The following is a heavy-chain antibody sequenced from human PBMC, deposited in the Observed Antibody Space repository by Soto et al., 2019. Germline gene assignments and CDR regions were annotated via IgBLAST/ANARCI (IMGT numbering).Heavy chain of an antibody. Sequence: QVQLQESGPGLVKPSETLSLTCTVSGGSISSYYWSWIRQPAGKGLEWIGRIYTSGSTNYNPSLKSRVTMSVDTSKNQFSLKLSSVTAADTAVYYCARDPGRIVGAPGARYYYYGMDVWGQGTTVTVSS. CDR1: GGSISSYY. V-gene: IGHV4-4*07. CDR3: ARDPGRIVGAPGARYYYYGMDV. CDR2: IYTSGST. D-gene: IGHD1-26*01. J-gene: IGHJ6*02.